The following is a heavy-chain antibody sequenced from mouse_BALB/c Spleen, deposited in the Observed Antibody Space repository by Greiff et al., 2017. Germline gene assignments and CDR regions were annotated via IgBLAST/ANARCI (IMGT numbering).Heavy chain of an antibody. CDR3: ARQDPDYYAMDY. CDR1: GFAFSSYD. Sequence: EVQVVESGGGLVKPGGSLKLSCAASGFAFSSYDMSWVRQTPEKRLEWVAYISSGGGSTYYPDTVKGRFTISRDNAKNTLYLQMSSLKSEDTAMYYCARQDPDYYAMDYWGQGTSVTVSS. J-gene: IGHJ4*01. V-gene: IGHV5-12-1*01. CDR2: ISSGGGST.